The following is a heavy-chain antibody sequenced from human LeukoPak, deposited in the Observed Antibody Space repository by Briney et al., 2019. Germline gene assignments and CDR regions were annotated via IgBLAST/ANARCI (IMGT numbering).Heavy chain of an antibody. CDR1: GGSFSSYY. Sequence: SETLSLTCTVSGGSFSSYYWSWIRQPPGKGLEWIGYIYYSGSTNYNPSLKSRVTISVDTSKNQFSLKLSSVTAADTAVYYCARDRKSTRIWYFDLWGRATLATVCS. V-gene: IGHV4-59*01. CDR2: IYYSGST. CDR3: ARDRKSTRIWYFDL. D-gene: IGHD2/OR15-2a*01. J-gene: IGHJ2*01.